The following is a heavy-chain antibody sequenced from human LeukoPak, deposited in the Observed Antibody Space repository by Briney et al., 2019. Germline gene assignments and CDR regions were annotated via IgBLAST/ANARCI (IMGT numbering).Heavy chain of an antibody. Sequence: ASVTVSCTASGYTFSSYAMNWVRQAPGQGLEWMGWINTNTGNPTCAQGFTGRFVFSLDTSVSTAYLQISSLQAEDTAVYYCARSNNDGDYLGVGFDYWGQGTLVTVSS. CDR1: GYTFSSYA. CDR2: INTNTGNP. V-gene: IGHV7-4-1*02. CDR3: ARSNNDGDYLGVGFDY. D-gene: IGHD4-17*01. J-gene: IGHJ4*02.